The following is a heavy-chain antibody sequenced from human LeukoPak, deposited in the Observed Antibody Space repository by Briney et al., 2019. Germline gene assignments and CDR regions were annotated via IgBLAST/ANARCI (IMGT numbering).Heavy chain of an antibody. CDR2: IYHSGTT. CDR1: GVSISSGDYP. V-gene: IGHV4-30-2*01. CDR3: AGDFGSGSYRFDY. Sequence: SETLSLTCAVSGVSISSGDYPWSWLRQPPGKGLEWIGYIYHSGTTYYNPSLKSRGTISLDRSKNQFSLKLTSVTAADTAVYYCAGDFGSGSYRFDYWGQGTLVTVSS. D-gene: IGHD3-10*01. J-gene: IGHJ4*02.